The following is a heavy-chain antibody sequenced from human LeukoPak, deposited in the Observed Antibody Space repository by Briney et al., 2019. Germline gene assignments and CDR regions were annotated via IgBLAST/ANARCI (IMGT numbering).Heavy chain of an antibody. V-gene: IGHV1-2*02. CDR1: GYTFTGYY. CDR2: INPNSGDT. CDR3: ARDHSSLVGAYYFHY. J-gene: IGHJ4*02. Sequence: ASVKVSCKASGYTFTGYYVHWVRLAPGQGLEWMGWINPNSGDTNYAQKFQGRVTMTADTSITTAFMELSSLRSDDTAVYSCARDHSSLVGAYYFHYWGQGTLVTVSP. D-gene: IGHD6-6*01.